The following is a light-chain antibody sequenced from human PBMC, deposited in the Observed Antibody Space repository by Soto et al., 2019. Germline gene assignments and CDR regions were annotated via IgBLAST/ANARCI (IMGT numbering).Light chain of an antibody. CDR2: EGT. Sequence: QSVLTQPASVSGSPGQSIAISCTGTSSDVGSYNLVSWYQQHPGKAPKLMIYEGTKRPSGVSNRFSGSKSGNTASLTISGLQADYEADYYCCSSSGSSLYVFGSGTKVTVL. CDR3: CSSSGSSLYV. CDR1: SSDVGSYNL. J-gene: IGLJ1*01. V-gene: IGLV2-23*01.